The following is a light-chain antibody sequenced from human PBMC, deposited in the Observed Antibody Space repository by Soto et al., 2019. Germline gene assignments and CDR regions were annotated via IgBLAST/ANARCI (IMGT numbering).Light chain of an antibody. Sequence: DLQMTQSPSSLSASVGDRVTVTCQASQDITNYLSWYQQKPGKAPKLLISDASNLEIGVPSRFSGSGSGTDFFLNINNLQPEDFSTYLFQQYEDLPLPFGGRTKVEVK. CDR2: DAS. J-gene: IGKJ4*01. CDR3: QQYEDLPLP. CDR1: QDITNY. V-gene: IGKV1-33*01.